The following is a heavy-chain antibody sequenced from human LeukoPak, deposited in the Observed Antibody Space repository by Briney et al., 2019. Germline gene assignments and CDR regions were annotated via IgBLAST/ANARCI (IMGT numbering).Heavy chain of an antibody. J-gene: IGHJ4*02. D-gene: IGHD6-13*01. V-gene: IGHV3-53*01. Sequence: GGSLRLSCAASGFTVSSKYMSWVRQAPGKGLEWVSVIYSGGSTYYADSVKGRFTISRDSAKNSMYLQMNSLKAEDTAVYYCATDSSSLYEVEYWGRGTLVTVSS. CDR3: ATDSSSLYEVEY. CDR2: IYSGGST. CDR1: GFTVSSKY.